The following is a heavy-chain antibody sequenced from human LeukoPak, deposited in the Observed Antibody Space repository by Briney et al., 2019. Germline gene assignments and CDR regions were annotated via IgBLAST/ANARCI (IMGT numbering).Heavy chain of an antibody. CDR3: ARAGRVQLWLHGDDY. Sequence: SETLSLTCTVSGGSISSSSYYWGWIRQPPGKGLEWIGSIYYSGSTYYNPSLKSRVTISVDTSKNQFSLKLSSVTAADTAVYYCARAGRVQLWLHGDDYWGQGTLVTVSS. V-gene: IGHV4-39*07. J-gene: IGHJ4*02. CDR1: GGSISSSSYY. D-gene: IGHD5-18*01. CDR2: IYYSGST.